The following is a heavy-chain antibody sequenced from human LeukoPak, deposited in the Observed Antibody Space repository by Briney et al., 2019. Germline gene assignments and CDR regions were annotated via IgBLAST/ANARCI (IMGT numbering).Heavy chain of an antibody. CDR1: GFTFSNFW. Sequence: PGGSLRLSCAASGFTFSNFWMSWVRQAPGKGLEWVGHAKHDGSETYYVDSVKGRFTISRDNARNSLFLQMNSLRVEDTAVYYCARDRSSGWYVLDSWGQGTLVTVSS. D-gene: IGHD6-19*01. CDR2: AKHDGSET. V-gene: IGHV3-7*01. J-gene: IGHJ4*02. CDR3: ARDRSSGWYVLDS.